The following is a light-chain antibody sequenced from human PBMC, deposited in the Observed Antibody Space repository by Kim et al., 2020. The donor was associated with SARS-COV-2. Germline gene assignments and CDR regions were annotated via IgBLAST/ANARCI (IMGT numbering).Light chain of an antibody. CDR2: DVT. J-gene: IGLJ3*02. V-gene: IGLV2-11*01. CDR3: CSYAGTYSLV. Sequence: QSALTQPRSVSGSPGQSVSISCTGTSSDVGGYNFVSWYQHHPGKAPKLIIYDVTKRPSGVPDRFSGSKSGNTASLTISGLQADDEADYYCCSYAGTYSLVFGGGTKVTVL. CDR1: SSDVGGYNF.